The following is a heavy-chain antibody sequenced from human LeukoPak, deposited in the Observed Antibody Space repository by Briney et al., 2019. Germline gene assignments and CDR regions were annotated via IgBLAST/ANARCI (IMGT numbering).Heavy chain of an antibody. J-gene: IGHJ3*01. CDR2: ISWNSDSI. V-gene: IGHV3-9*01. D-gene: IGHD3-10*01. Sequence: PGGSLRLSCAASGFSFSVYWMHWVRQAPGKGLEWVSGISWNSDSIGYADSVKGRFTISRDNAKNSLYLQMNSLRSEDTALYYCAKDLGFLWVGERGFDFWGQGTMVTVSS. CDR3: AKDLGFLWVGERGFDF. CDR1: GFSFSVYW.